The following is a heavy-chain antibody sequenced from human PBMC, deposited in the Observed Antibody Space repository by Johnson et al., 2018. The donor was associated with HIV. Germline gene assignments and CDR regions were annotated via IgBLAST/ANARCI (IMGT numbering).Heavy chain of an antibody. CDR3: ASEPQLGSGTHAVAFDI. V-gene: IGHV3-23*04. CDR2: FGGSGSSDT. CDR1: RFTFSSYV. J-gene: IGHJ3*02. D-gene: IGHD1-14*01. Sequence: VQLVESGGGVVQPGRSLRLSCAASRFTFSSYVMTWVRQAPGKGLEWVSGFGGSGSSDTYYADSVKGRFTISRDNSKNTLYLQMNSLRVEDKAVYYCASEPQLGSGTHAVAFDIGGQGAMVTVSS.